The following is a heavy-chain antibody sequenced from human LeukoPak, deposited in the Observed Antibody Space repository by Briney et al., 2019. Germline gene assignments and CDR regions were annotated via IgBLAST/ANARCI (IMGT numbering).Heavy chain of an antibody. CDR1: GYTLTDLS. V-gene: IGHV1-24*01. CDR2: FDPEDGET. D-gene: IGHD2-15*01. J-gene: IGHJ6*02. CDR3: AACSGGSCYYYYGMDV. Sequence: GASVKVSCKVSGYTLTDLSMHWVRQPPGKGLEGMEGFDPEDGETIYAQKFQGRVTMTEDTSTDTAYMELSSLRSEDTAVYYCAACSGGSCYYYYGMDVWGQGTTVTVSS.